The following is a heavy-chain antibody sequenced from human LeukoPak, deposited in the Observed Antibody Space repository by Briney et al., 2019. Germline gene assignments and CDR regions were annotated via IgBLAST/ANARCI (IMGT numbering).Heavy chain of an antibody. J-gene: IGHJ4*02. CDR2: ISGSGGST. V-gene: IGHV3-23*01. CDR1: GFTFSSYA. D-gene: IGHD1-26*01. CDR3: AKEGGEHIVGAIQSPDY. Sequence: LPGGSLRLSCAASGFTFSSYAMHWVRQAPGKGLEWVSAISGSGGSTYYADSVKGRFTISRDNSKNTLYLQMNSLRAEDTAVYYCAKEGGEHIVGAIQSPDYWGQGTLVTVSS.